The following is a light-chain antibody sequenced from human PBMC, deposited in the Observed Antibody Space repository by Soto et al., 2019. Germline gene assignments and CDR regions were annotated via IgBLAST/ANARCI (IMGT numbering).Light chain of an antibody. J-gene: IGKJ4*01. CDR2: AAS. CDR1: QDIGNF. Sequence: DIQMTQSPSSLSAFVGDRVTITCRASQDIGNFLAWYQQKPGKVPKLLIYAASTLQSGVPSRLSGSGSGTDFTLTISSPQPEDIATYYCQQYDNLPLLTFGGGTKVDIK. CDR3: QQYDNLPLLT. V-gene: IGKV1-27*01.